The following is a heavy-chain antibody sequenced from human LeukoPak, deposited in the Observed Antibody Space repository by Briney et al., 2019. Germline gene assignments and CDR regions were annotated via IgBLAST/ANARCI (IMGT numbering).Heavy chain of an antibody. Sequence: GGSLRLSCAASGFTFSSFAMTWVRQAPGKGLEWVSYISSSGSTIYYADSVKGRFTIYRDNAKNSLYLQMNSLRAEDTAVYYCARISSLAVAGINWGQGTLVTVSS. D-gene: IGHD6-19*01. CDR3: ARISSLAVAGIN. V-gene: IGHV3-48*03. CDR1: GFTFSSFA. J-gene: IGHJ4*02. CDR2: ISSSGSTI.